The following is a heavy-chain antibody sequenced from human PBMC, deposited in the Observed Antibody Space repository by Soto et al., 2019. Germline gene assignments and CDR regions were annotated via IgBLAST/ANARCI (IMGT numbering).Heavy chain of an antibody. Sequence: PXETLSLTCAVSGYSVNIGTYYWAWIRQPPGKGLEWIGYISCSGSTNHNPSLESRVTISLDRSKNQFSLKLSSVTAAETAVYFCARVAYDSSANYYVHYFDYWGQETLVTVS. CDR3: ARVAYDSSANYYVHYFDY. CDR1: GYSVNIGTYY. D-gene: IGHD3-22*01. V-gene: IGHV4-61*01. J-gene: IGHJ4*02. CDR2: ISCSGST.